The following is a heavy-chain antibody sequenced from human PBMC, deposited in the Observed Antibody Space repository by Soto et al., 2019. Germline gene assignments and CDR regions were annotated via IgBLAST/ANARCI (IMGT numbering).Heavy chain of an antibody. Sequence: RESLKISCKGSGYSFTSYWISWVRQMPGKGLEWMGRIDPSDSYTNYSPSFQGHVTISADKSISTAYLQWSSLKASDTAMYYCARRFIWFGEVTYYYGMDVWGQGTTVTVSS. D-gene: IGHD3-10*01. J-gene: IGHJ6*02. CDR1: GYSFTSYW. CDR3: ARRFIWFGEVTYYYGMDV. V-gene: IGHV5-10-1*01. CDR2: IDPSDSYT.